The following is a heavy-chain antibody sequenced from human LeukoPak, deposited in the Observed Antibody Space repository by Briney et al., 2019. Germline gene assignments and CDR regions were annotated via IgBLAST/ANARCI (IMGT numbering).Heavy chain of an antibody. V-gene: IGHV4-59*01. CDR1: GGSIISYY. J-gene: IGHJ4*02. D-gene: IGHD6-13*01. Sequence: SETLSLTCTVSGGSIISYYWSWIRQPPGKGREWIGYIYYSGSTNYDPSLKSRVTISVDTSKNQFSLKLSSVTAADTAIYYCARGYGSSWYGVDYWGQGTLVTVSS. CDR3: ARGYGSSWYGVDY. CDR2: IYYSGST.